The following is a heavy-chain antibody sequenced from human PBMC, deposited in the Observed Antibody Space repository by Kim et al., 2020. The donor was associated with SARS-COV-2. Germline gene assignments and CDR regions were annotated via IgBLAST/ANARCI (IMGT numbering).Heavy chain of an antibody. D-gene: IGHD6-19*01. CDR2: T. J-gene: IGHJ5*02. CDR3: ARAVAANWFDP. Sequence: TSYADSVKGRFTISRDNAKNSLYRQMSSLRPDDTALYYCARAVAANWFDPWGQGTLVTVSS. V-gene: IGHV3-7*04.